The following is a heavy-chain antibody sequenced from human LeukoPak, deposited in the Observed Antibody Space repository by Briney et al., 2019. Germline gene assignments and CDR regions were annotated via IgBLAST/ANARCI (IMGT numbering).Heavy chain of an antibody. D-gene: IGHD4-17*01. Sequence: PSETLSLTCTVSGGSISGSSYYWAWIRQPPGQGLEWIGSGFYSGSAYYNPSLKSRLTIFVDTSKNQFSLDLSSVTAADTAVYYCARLRGAMTPVTSDFDYWGQGILVTVSS. CDR1: GGSISGSSYY. V-gene: IGHV4-39*01. CDR2: GFYSGSA. J-gene: IGHJ4*02. CDR3: ARLRGAMTPVTSDFDY.